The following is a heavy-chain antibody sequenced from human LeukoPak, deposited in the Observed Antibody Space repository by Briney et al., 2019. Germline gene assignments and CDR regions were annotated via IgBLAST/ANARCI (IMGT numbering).Heavy chain of an antibody. CDR1: GFRFDDYA. V-gene: IGHV3-9*01. CDR3: TRDISAQIAATGYY. CDR2: INWNSGII. J-gene: IGHJ4*02. Sequence: GGSLRLSCAASGFRFDDYAMHWVRQAPGKGLEGVSGINWNSGIITYADSVEGRFTISRDNTKSSLHLQMTSLKPEDTAFYYCTRDISAQIAATGYYWGQGTLVTVSS. D-gene: IGHD6-13*01.